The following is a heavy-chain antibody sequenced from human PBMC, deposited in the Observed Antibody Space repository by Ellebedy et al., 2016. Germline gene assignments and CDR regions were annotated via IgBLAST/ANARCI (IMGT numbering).Heavy chain of an antibody. CDR1: GGSVSSGGYY. V-gene: IGHV4-61*08. D-gene: IGHD5-24*01. Sequence: SETLSLTCTVSGGSVSSGGYYWSWIRQPPGKELEWIGYIYYSGSTSFNPSLKSRVSISVDTSNYQFSLKLYSVTAADTAVYYCASYREGYSYDYWGRGTLATVSS. CDR3: ASYREGYSYDY. J-gene: IGHJ4*02. CDR2: IYYSGST.